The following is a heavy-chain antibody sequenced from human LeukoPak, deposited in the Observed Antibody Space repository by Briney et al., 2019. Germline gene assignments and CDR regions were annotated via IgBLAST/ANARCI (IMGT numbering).Heavy chain of an antibody. CDR1: GFTFSSYS. J-gene: IGHJ4*02. Sequence: GGSLRLSCAASGFTFSSYSMNWVRQAPGEGLEWVSSISSRSSYIYYADSVKGRFTISRDNAKNSLYLQMNSLRAEDTAVYYCATRSSTHGEYYFDYWGQGSLVIVSS. CDR2: ISSRSSYI. V-gene: IGHV3-21*01. CDR3: ATRSSTHGEYYFDY. D-gene: IGHD2-2*01.